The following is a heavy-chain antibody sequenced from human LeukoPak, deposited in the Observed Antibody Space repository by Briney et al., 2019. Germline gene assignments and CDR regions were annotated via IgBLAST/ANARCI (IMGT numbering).Heavy chain of an antibody. CDR2: ISGSGGGT. CDR1: GFTFSSYA. J-gene: IGHJ4*02. CDR3: AKDQYYYDNSGRPTEY. Sequence: GGSLRLSCAASGFTFSSYAMSWVRQAPGKGLEWVSAISGSGGGTFYADSVKGRFTISRDNSKNTLYLQMNSLRAEDTAVYYCAKDQYYYDNSGRPTEYWGQGTLVTVSS. D-gene: IGHD3-22*01. V-gene: IGHV3-23*01.